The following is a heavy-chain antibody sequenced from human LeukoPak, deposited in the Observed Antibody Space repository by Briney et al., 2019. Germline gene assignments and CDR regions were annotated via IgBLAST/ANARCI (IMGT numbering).Heavy chain of an antibody. V-gene: IGHV1-2*02. CDR3: ARDLHDYLGYDAFDI. CDR2: INPNSGGT. CDR1: GYTFTGYY. Sequence: ASVKVSCKASGYTFTGYYMHWVRQAPGQGLEWMGWINPNSGGTNYAQKFQGRVTMTRDTSISTAYMELSRLRSDDTAVYYCARDLHDYLGYDAFDIWGQGTMVTVSS. D-gene: IGHD4-11*01. J-gene: IGHJ3*02.